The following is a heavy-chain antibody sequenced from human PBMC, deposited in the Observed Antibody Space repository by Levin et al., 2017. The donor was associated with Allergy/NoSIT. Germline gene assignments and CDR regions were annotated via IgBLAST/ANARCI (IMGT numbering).Heavy chain of an antibody. CDR1: GYSFTSYW. Sequence: GESLKISCKGSGYSFTSYWIGWVRQMPGKGLEWMGIIYPGDSDTRYSPSFQGQVTISADKSISTAYLQWSSLKASDTAMYYCARRGTYYDFWSGYPREYYFDYWGQGTLVTVSS. D-gene: IGHD3-3*01. CDR2: IYPGDSDT. V-gene: IGHV5-51*01. J-gene: IGHJ4*02. CDR3: ARRGTYYDFWSGYPREYYFDY.